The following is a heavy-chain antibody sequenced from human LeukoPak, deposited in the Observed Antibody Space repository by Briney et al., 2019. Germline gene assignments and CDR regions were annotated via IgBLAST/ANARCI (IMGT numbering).Heavy chain of an antibody. V-gene: IGHV3-48*01. D-gene: IGHD1-1*01. Sequence: GGSLRLSCAASGFTFSSYWMSLVRQAPGKGLEWVSYISSSSSTIYYADSVKGRFTISRDNAKNSLYLQMNSLTAEDTAVYYCARGLWRGDYWGQGTLVTVSS. CDR3: ARGLWRGDY. CDR1: GFTFSSYW. CDR2: ISSSSSTI. J-gene: IGHJ4*02.